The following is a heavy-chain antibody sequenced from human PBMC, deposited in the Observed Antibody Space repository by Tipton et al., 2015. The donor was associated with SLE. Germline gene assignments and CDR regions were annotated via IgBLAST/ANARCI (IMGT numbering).Heavy chain of an antibody. V-gene: IGHV4-61*08. CDR1: GGSIGSDVYY. Sequence: LRLSCTVSGGSIGSDVYYWIWIRQPPGKGLEWIGYISYGGGTNYNPSLKSRVTMSVDTAKNQVSLKLTSVTAADTAVYYCARGMLTWRGAIVGVDVWGQGTTVNVSS. J-gene: IGHJ6*02. CDR3: ARGMLTWRGAIVGVDV. CDR2: ISYGGGT. D-gene: IGHD2-8*01.